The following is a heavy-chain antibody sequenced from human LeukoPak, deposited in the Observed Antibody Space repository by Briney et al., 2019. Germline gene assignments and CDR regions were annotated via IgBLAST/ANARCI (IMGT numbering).Heavy chain of an antibody. Sequence: GGSLRLSCAASGFTFSSYAMHWVRQAPGKGLEWVAVISYDGSNKYYADSVKGRFTISRDNSKNTLYLQMNSLRAEDTAVYYCARDWHSSSWCYGMDVWGQGTTVTVSS. J-gene: IGHJ6*02. CDR2: ISYDGSNK. V-gene: IGHV3-30-3*01. D-gene: IGHD6-13*01. CDR3: ARDWHSSSWCYGMDV. CDR1: GFTFSSYA.